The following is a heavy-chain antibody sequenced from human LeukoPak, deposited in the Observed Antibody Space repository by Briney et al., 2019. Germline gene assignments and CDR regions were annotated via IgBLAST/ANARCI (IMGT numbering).Heavy chain of an antibody. CDR1: GFSFSSYR. CDR2: VSNSGDYI. Sequence: GGSLRLSCAASGFSFSSYRMNWVRQAPGKGLEWVSSVSNSGDYIHYADSVKGRFTISRDNSKNSLYLQMNSLRAEDTAVYYCARDIGMGATTDYFDYWGQGTLVTVSS. CDR3: ARDIGMGATTDYFDY. D-gene: IGHD1-26*01. J-gene: IGHJ4*02. V-gene: IGHV3-21*06.